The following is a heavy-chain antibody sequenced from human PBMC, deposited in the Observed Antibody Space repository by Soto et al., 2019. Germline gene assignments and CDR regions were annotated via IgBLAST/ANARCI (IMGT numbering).Heavy chain of an antibody. CDR2: INHSGST. CDR1: GGSFSGYY. Sequence: QVQLQQWGAGLLKPSETLSLTCAVYGGSFSGYYWSWIRQPPGKGLEWIGEINHSGSTNYNPSLITTSTPAPPRRAPNSLDTSANQLSLSVCSVTAAYTAVYYCARRVVVPAALREHCAEYFQHWGQGTLVTVSS. V-gene: IGHV4-34*01. J-gene: IGHJ1*01. D-gene: IGHD2-2*01. CDR3: ARRVVVPAALREHCAEYFQH.